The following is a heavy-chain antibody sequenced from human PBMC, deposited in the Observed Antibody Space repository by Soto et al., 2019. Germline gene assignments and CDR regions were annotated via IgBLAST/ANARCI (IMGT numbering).Heavy chain of an antibody. CDR2: ISSNGGST. CDR1: GFTFSSYA. Sequence: GGSLRLSCAASGFTFSSYAMHWVRQAPGKGLEYVSAISSNGGSTYYANSVKGRFTISRDNSKNTLYLQMGSLRAEDMAVYYCARDLDYGDYELGSDYWGQGTLVTVSS. J-gene: IGHJ4*02. D-gene: IGHD4-17*01. V-gene: IGHV3-64*01. CDR3: ARDLDYGDYELGSDY.